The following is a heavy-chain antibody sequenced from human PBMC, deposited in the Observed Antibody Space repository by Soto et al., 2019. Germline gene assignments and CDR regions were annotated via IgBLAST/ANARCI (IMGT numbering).Heavy chain of an antibody. CDR2: ISSSGSTI. CDR3: TTSLYYDILTGWVDY. CDR1: GFTFSDYY. J-gene: IGHJ4*02. Sequence: GGSLRLSCAASGFTFSDYYMSWIRQAPGKGLEWVSYISSSGSTIYYADSVKGRFTISRDNAKNSLYLQMNSLKTEDTAVYYCTTSLYYDILTGWVDYWGQGTLVTVSS. V-gene: IGHV3-11*01. D-gene: IGHD3-9*01.